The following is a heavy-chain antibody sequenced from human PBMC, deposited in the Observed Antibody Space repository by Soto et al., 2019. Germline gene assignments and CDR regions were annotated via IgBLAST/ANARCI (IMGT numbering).Heavy chain of an antibody. J-gene: IGHJ4*02. Sequence: EVQLVESGGGLVQPGGSLRLSCEASGFSISRYWMSWVRQAPGKGLEWVADKKQDGSEEYYVGSVKGRFTVSRDNAKNSLYLQLTSLRVEDTALYYCARGGFSYGTGIEHWGQGTLVTVSS. V-gene: IGHV3-7*01. CDR2: KKQDGSEE. D-gene: IGHD5-18*01. CDR3: ARGGFSYGTGIEH. CDR1: GFSISRYW.